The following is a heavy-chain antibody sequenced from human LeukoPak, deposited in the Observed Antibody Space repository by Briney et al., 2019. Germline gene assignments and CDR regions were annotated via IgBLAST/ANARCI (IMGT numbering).Heavy chain of an antibody. D-gene: IGHD4-17*01. J-gene: IGHJ3*02. CDR2: IWYEADKE. CDR3: ARERDPYGDYIIDAFDI. Sequence: PGGSLRLSCAASGFTFSSYAMSWVRQAPGKGLEWVAIIWYEADKEFYGDSVKGRFTISRDNSHNTLYLQMNSLRVEDTAVYYCARERDPYGDYIIDAFDIWGRGTMVTVSS. CDR1: GFTFSSYA. V-gene: IGHV3-33*08.